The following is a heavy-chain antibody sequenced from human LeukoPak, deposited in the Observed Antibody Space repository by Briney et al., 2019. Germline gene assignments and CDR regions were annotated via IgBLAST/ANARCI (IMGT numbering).Heavy chain of an antibody. CDR2: INHSGST. D-gene: IGHD5-24*01. CDR3: ARERLVDLATIFDY. CDR1: GGSFSGYY. Sequence: SETLSLTCAVYGGSFSGYYWSWIRQPPGKGLEWIGEINHSGSTNYNPSLKSRVTISVDTSKNQFSLKLTSVTAADTAVYYCARERLVDLATIFDYWGQGALVTVSS. V-gene: IGHV4-34*01. J-gene: IGHJ4*02.